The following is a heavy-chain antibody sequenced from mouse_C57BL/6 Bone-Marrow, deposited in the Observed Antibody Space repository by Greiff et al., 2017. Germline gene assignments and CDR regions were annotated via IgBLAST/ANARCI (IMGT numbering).Heavy chain of an antibody. CDR3: ARDYYGSQYFDY. J-gene: IGHJ2*01. CDR1: GFTFSSYA. Sequence: EVKLMESGGGLVKPGGSLKLSCAASGFTFSSYAMSWVRQTPEKRLEWVATISDGGSYTYYPDNVKGRFTISRDNAKNNLYLQMSHLKSEDTAMXYCARDYYGSQYFDYWGQGTTLTVSS. D-gene: IGHD1-1*01. CDR2: ISDGGSYT. V-gene: IGHV5-4*01.